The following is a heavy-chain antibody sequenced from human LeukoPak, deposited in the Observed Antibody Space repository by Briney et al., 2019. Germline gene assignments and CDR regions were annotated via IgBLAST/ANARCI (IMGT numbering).Heavy chain of an antibody. J-gene: IGHJ2*01. CDR3: ARAVRNYYDSSGINWYFDL. CDR1: GFTFDDYG. Sequence: GGSLRLSCAASGFTFDDYGMSWVRQAPGKGLEWVSGTNWNGGRTGYADSVKGLFTISRDNAKNSLYLQMNSLRAEDTALYYCARAVRNYYDSSGINWYFDLWGRGTLVTVSS. D-gene: IGHD3-22*01. V-gene: IGHV3-20*04. CDR2: TNWNGGRT.